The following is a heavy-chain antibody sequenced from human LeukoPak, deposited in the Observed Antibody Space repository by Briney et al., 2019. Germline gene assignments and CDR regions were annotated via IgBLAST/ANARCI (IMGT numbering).Heavy chain of an antibody. V-gene: IGHV1-69*01. CDR3: ARTHYSGSYSYYFDY. J-gene: IGHJ4*02. CDR2: IIPIFGTA. Sequence: ASVKVSCTASGGTFSSYAISWVRQAPGQGLEWMGGIIPIFGTANYAQKFQGRVTITADESTSTAYMELSSLRSEDTAVYYCARTHYSGSYSYYFDYWGQGTLVTVSS. CDR1: GGTFSSYA. D-gene: IGHD1-26*01.